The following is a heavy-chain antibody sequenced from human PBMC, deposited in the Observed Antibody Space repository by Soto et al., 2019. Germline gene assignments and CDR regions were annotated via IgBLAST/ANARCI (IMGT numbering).Heavy chain of an antibody. CDR1: GGSVSSGSYY. CDR3: AREDYYDSSD. Sequence: QVQLQESGPGLVKPSETLSLTCTVSGGSVSSGSYYWSWIRQPPGKGLEWIGYIYYSGSTNYNPSLKSRFTISVDTSKNHYSLKLSSVTAADTAVYYCAREDYYDSSDWGPGTLVTVSS. V-gene: IGHV4-61*01. J-gene: IGHJ1*01. CDR2: IYYSGST. D-gene: IGHD3-22*01.